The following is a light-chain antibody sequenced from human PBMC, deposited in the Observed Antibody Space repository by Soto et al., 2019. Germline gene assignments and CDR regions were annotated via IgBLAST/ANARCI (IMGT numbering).Light chain of an antibody. CDR2: EVN. CDR1: RSDVGGYNY. Sequence: QSALTQPPSASGSPGQSLTISCTGTRSDVGGYNYVFWYQQHPGKAPKLMIYEVNKRPSGVPDRFSGSKSGNTASLTVSGLQAEDEADYYCSSYAGSDIFVFGGGTKVTVL. J-gene: IGLJ2*01. CDR3: SSYAGSDIFV. V-gene: IGLV2-8*01.